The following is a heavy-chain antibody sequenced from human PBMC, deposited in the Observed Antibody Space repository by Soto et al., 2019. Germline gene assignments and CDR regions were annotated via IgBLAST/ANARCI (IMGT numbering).Heavy chain of an antibody. CDR3: ARGMDSMDRYGGIDY. CDR1: GGCFSGYY. J-gene: IGHJ4*02. CDR2: INHSGST. D-gene: IGHD3-16*02. V-gene: IGHV4-34*01. Sequence: SGTLSLSCAVYGGCFSGYYWSWIRQPPGKGLEWIGEINHSGSTNYNPSLKSRVTISVDTSKNQFSLKLSSVTAADTAVYYCARGMDSMDRYGGIDYWGQGTLVTVSS.